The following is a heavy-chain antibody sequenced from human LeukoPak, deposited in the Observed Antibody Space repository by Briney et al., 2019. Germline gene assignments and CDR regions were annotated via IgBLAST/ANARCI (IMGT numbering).Heavy chain of an antibody. V-gene: IGHV3-11*03. CDR3: ARTNSGYHSFDY. J-gene: IGHJ4*02. D-gene: IGHD5-12*01. Sequence: SGGSLRLSCAASGFTLSDYYMSWIRQAPGKGLEWVSYISGSTGYTNYADSVKGRFTISRDNAKNSLFLHMNSLRAEDTAVYYCARTNSGYHSFDYWGQGTLVTVSS. CDR2: ISGSTGYT. CDR1: GFTLSDYY.